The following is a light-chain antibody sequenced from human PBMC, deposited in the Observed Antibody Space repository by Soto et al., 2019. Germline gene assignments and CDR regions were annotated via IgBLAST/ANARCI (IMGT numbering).Light chain of an antibody. Sequence: DIQMTQSPSTLSASVGDRVTITCRASQSISSWLAWYQQKPGKAPKLLIYDASSLVSGVPSRFSGSGSGTEFTLTISSLQPDDFATYYCHQYNSYPYTFGQGTKLEIK. J-gene: IGKJ2*01. V-gene: IGKV1-5*01. CDR1: QSISSW. CDR2: DAS. CDR3: HQYNSYPYT.